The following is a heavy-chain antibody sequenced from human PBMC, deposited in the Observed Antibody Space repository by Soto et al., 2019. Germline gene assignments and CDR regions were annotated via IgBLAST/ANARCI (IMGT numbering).Heavy chain of an antibody. D-gene: IGHD2-15*01. CDR3: ARALLTPNWFDS. J-gene: IGHJ5*01. CDR2: VYYRGSI. Sequence: SETLSLTCTVSGGSISSADHYWSWIRQPPGKGLELLGYVYYRGSIYYKPSLESRVTISIGTSKSQFSLKLTSVTAADTAMYFCARALLTPNWFDSWGQGTQVTVSS. V-gene: IGHV4-30-4*01. CDR1: GGSISSADHY.